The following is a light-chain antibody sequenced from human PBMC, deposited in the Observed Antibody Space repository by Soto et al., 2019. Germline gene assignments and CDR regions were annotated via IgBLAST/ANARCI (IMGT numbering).Light chain of an antibody. CDR2: DVT. CDR1: SSDIGVYDY. J-gene: IGLJ2*01. V-gene: IGLV2-14*03. Sequence: QSALTQPASVSGSPGQSITFSCTGTSSDIGVYDYVSWYQHHPGKAPKLMIYDVTNRPSGVSNRFSGSKSGNTASLTISGLQAEDEADYYCTSYTISSTLVFGGGTKLTVL. CDR3: TSYTISSTLV.